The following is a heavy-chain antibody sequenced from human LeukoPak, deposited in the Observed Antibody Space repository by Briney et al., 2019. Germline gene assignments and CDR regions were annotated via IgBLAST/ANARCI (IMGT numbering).Heavy chain of an antibody. D-gene: IGHD3-22*01. J-gene: IGHJ3*02. CDR3: AREVVITGYAFDI. Sequence: GGPLRLSCAASGFTVSSNYMSWVRQAPGKGLEWVSVIYSGGSTYYADSVKGRFTISRDNSKNTLYLQMNSLRAEDTAVYYCAREVVITGYAFDIWGQGTMVTVSS. CDR2: IYSGGST. V-gene: IGHV3-53*01. CDR1: GFTVSSNY.